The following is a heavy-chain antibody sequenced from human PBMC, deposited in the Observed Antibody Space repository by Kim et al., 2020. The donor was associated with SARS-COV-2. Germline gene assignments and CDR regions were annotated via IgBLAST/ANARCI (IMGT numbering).Heavy chain of an antibody. CDR1: GFTFSSYW. CDR3: ARDTPVGAPPFVSWFDP. D-gene: IGHD1-26*01. V-gene: IGHV3-7*01. J-gene: IGHJ5*02. Sequence: GGSLRLSCAASGFTFSSYWMSWVRQAPGKGLEWVANIKQDGSEKYYVDSVKGRFTISRDNAKNSLYLQMNSLRAEDTAVYYCARDTPVGAPPFVSWFDPWGQGTLVTVSS. CDR2: IKQDGSEK.